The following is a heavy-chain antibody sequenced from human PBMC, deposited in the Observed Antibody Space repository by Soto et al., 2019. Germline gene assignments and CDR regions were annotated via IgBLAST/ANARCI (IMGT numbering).Heavy chain of an antibody. J-gene: IGHJ2*01. Sequence: QLQLQESGPGLVKPSETLSLTCTVSGGSISSSSYYWGWIRQPPGKGLEWIGSIYYSGSTYYNPSLKSRVTISVDTSKNQFSRKLSSVTAADTAVYYCASSVTQGYFDLWGRGTLVTVSS. D-gene: IGHD4-17*01. CDR2: IYYSGST. CDR1: GGSISSSSYY. V-gene: IGHV4-39*01. CDR3: ASSVTQGYFDL.